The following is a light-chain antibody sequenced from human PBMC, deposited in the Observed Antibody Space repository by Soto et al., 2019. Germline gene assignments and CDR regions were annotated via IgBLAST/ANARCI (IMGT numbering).Light chain of an antibody. V-gene: IGKV1-39*01. CDR2: AAS. Sequence: DFPMTQSPSSLSASVGDRVTITCRASQSISSYLNWYQQKPGKAPKLLIYAASSLQSGVPSSFRGRGSETDFTLTISILQPEDFANYYCQQSYSTPHLFVQGTKLQIK. J-gene: IGKJ2*01. CDR1: QSISSY. CDR3: QQSYSTPHL.